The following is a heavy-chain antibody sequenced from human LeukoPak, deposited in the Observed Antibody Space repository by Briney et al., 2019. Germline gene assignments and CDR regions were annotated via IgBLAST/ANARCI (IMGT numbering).Heavy chain of an antibody. J-gene: IGHJ4*02. CDR2: ISYDGSNK. V-gene: IGHV3-30*18. CDR3: AKDGYCSSTSCPIDY. D-gene: IGHD2-2*03. Sequence: GGSLRLSCAASGFTFSSYGMHWVRQAPGKGLEWVAVISYDGSNKYYADSVKGRFTISRDNSKNTLYRQMNSLRAEDTAVYYCAKDGYCSSTSCPIDYWGQGTLVTVSS. CDR1: GFTFSSYG.